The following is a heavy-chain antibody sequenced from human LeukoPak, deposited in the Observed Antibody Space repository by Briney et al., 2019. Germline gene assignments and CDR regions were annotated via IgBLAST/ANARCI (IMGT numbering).Heavy chain of an antibody. Sequence: PGGSLRLSCAASGFTFSSYSMNWVRQAPGKGLEWVAVISYDGSNKYYADSVKGRFTISRDNSKNTLYLQMNSLRAEDTAVYYCASGYCSGGSCYSAPFDYWGQGTLVTVSS. CDR1: GFTFSSYS. J-gene: IGHJ4*02. V-gene: IGHV3-30*03. CDR3: ASGYCSGGSCYSAPFDY. CDR2: ISYDGSNK. D-gene: IGHD2-15*01.